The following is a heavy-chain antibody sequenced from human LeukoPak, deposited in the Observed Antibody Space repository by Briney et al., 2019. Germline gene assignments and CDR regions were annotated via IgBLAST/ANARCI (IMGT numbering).Heavy chain of an antibody. J-gene: IGHJ6*04. CDR3: ARLSSNIAVRRGMDV. V-gene: IGHV1-2*02. D-gene: IGHD6-6*01. CDR2: INPNTGGT. Sequence: ASVKVSCKASGYTFTGYYIHWVRLAPGQGLEWMGWINPNTGGTNYAQQFHGRVTMTRDTSINTVYMELSSLRSDDTAVYYCARLSSNIAVRRGMDVWGTGTTVTVSA. CDR1: GYTFTGYY.